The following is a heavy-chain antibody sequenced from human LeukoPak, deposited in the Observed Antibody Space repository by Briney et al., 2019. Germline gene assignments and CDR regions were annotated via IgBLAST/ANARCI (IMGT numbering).Heavy chain of an antibody. Sequence: PSETLSLTCTVSGGSISIYKWSWIRQPPGRGLEWIGYIYSSGSTNYNPSLKSRLTISVDTSKNRFSLKLSSVTAADTAVYYCAREWSSFDYWGQGTLVTVSS. J-gene: IGHJ4*02. V-gene: IGHV4-59*01. CDR2: IYSSGST. CDR1: GGSISIYK. D-gene: IGHD3-10*01. CDR3: AREWSSFDY.